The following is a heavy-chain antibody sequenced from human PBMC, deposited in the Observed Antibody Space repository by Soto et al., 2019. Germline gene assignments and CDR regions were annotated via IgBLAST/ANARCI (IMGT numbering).Heavy chain of an antibody. CDR1: GFTFSDYY. CDR3: ARHEDDDGLDY. V-gene: IGHV3-11*01. Sequence: VGSLGFSCAASGFTFSDYYMSWIRQAPGKGLEWVSYISSSGSTIYYADSVKGRFTISRDNAKNSLYLQMNSLRAEDTAVYYCARHEDDDGLDYWGQGTLVTVSS. D-gene: IGHD1-1*01. CDR2: ISSSGSTI. J-gene: IGHJ4*02.